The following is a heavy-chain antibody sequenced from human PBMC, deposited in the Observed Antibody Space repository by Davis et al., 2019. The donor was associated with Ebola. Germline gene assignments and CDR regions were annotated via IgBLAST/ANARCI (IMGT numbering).Heavy chain of an antibody. CDR1: GFTFSSYS. J-gene: IGHJ6*02. CDR2: ISSSSSTI. Sequence: GESLKISCATSGFTFSSYSMNWVRQAPGKGLEWVSYISSSSSTIYYADSVKGRFTISRDNSKNTLYLQMNSLRAEDTAVYYCARWRGGYCSSTSCNGGRGMDVWGQGTTVTVSS. V-gene: IGHV3-48*01. CDR3: ARWRGGYCSSTSCNGGRGMDV. D-gene: IGHD2-2*01.